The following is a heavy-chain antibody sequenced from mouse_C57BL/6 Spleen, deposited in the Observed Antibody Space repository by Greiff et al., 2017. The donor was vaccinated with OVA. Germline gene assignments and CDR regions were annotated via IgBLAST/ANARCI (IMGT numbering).Heavy chain of an antibody. CDR3: ARSGSRSPHYYARDY. CDR2: IDPSDSYT. D-gene: IGHD2-14*01. V-gene: IGHV1-69*01. Sequence: QVQLQQPGAELVMPGASVKLSCKASGYTFTSYWMHWVKQRPGQGPEWIGEIDPSDSYTNYNQKFKGKSTLTVDKSSSTAYMQLSSLTSEDSAVYYCARSGSRSPHYYARDYWGQGTSVTVSS. J-gene: IGHJ4*01. CDR1: GYTFTSYW.